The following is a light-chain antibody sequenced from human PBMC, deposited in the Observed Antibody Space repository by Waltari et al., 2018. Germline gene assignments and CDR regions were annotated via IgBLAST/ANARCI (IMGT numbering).Light chain of an antibody. J-gene: IGLJ1*01. V-gene: IGLV3-25*03. CDR3: QSADSSGSYEV. Sequence: SYELTQPPSVSASPGQTARNPCSGNALPNQYGNWYQQKPGQAPVVVIYKDNKRPSGIPERFSGSSSGTTVTLTISGVQAEDEADYYCQSADSSGSYEVFGTGTKVSVL. CDR1: ALPNQY. CDR2: KDN.